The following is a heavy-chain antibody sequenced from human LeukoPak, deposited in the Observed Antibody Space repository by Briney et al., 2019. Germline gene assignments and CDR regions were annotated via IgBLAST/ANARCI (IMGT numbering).Heavy chain of an antibody. CDR3: AGLYNWNHQDYDAMDV. Sequence: ASVKVSCKASGYTFTGYYMHWVRQAPGQGLEWMGWINPNSGGTNYAQKFQGRVTMTRDTSISTAYMELSRLRCDDTAVYYCAGLYNWNHQDYDAMDVWGQGTTVTVSS. J-gene: IGHJ6*02. CDR2: INPNSGGT. CDR1: GYTFTGYY. D-gene: IGHD1-20*01. V-gene: IGHV1-2*02.